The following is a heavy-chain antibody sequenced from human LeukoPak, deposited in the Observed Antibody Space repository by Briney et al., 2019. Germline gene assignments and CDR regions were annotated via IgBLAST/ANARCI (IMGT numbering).Heavy chain of an antibody. V-gene: IGHV3-11*01. CDR1: GFTFSDYY. CDR3: AGLRDGYNSVDY. J-gene: IGHJ4*02. D-gene: IGHD5-24*01. CDR2: ISSSGSTI. Sequence: GGSLRLSCAASGFTFSDYYMSWIRQAPGKGLEWVSYISSSGSTIYYAGSVKGRFTISRDNAKNSLYLQMNSLRAEDTAVYYCAGLRDGYNSVDYWGQGTLVTVSS.